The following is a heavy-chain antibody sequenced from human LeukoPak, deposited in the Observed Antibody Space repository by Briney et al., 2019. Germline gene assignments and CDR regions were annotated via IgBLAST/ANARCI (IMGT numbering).Heavy chain of an antibody. Sequence: ASVKVSCKSSGYTCTTYYMHWVRQAPGQGLEWMGMINPSGGGTSYAREFQGRVTMTGDMSTSTVYMELSSLRSEDTAVYYCARGKVGATQNDYWGQGTLVTVSS. D-gene: IGHD1-26*01. J-gene: IGHJ4*02. CDR2: INPSGGGT. CDR1: GYTCTTYY. CDR3: ARGKVGATQNDY. V-gene: IGHV1-46*01.